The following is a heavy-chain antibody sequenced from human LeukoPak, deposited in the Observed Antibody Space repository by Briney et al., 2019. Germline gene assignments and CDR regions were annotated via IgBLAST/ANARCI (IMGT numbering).Heavy chain of an antibody. CDR3: ARRASDFWSGRAWFDP. CDR1: GYTFNISD. CDR2: MNPNSGST. V-gene: IGHV1-8*01. Sequence: ASVKVSCKASGYTFNISDINWVRQAPGQGLEWMGWMNPNSGSTGYAQKFKGRLTITRDTSVSTAYMELSGLNSEDTAVYYCARRASDFWSGRAWFDPWGQGTLVTVSA. J-gene: IGHJ5*02. D-gene: IGHD3-3*01.